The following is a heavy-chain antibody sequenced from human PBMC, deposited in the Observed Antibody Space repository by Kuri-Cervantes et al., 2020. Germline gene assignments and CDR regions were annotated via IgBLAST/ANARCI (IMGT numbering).Heavy chain of an antibody. CDR2: SSWNSGNI. J-gene: IGHJ3*02. V-gene: IGHV3-9*01. Sequence: SLKISCEASGFTFSSYGMHWVRQARGKGLEWVSGSSWNSGNIGYADSVKGRFTISRDNAKKSLYLQMNSLRAEDTAVYYCARSDTHDAFDIWGQGTMVTVSS. CDR3: ARSDTHDAFDI. D-gene: IGHD3-22*01. CDR1: GFTFSSYG.